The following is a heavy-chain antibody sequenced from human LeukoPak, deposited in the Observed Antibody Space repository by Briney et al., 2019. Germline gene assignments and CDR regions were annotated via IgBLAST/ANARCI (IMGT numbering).Heavy chain of an antibody. Sequence: KPSETLSLTCAVCGGSISSSGYYWGWLRQPPGMGLKWIGSFSHNVGTYYNPSLKSRVTISVDTSKSQFSLQLNSVTAADTAIYYCARHAPTGSGCYWHILVYWGQRTLVTVSS. V-gene: IGHV4-39*01. CDR2: FSHNVGT. J-gene: IGHJ4*02. CDR1: GGSISSSGYY. CDR3: ARHAPTGSGCYWHILVY. D-gene: IGHD3-3*01.